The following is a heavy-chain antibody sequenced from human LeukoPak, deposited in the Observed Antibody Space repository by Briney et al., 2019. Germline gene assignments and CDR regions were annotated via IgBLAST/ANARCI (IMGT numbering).Heavy chain of an antibody. CDR3: AKDNTYYYASGSYYFYFDY. Sequence: GRSLRLSCAASGFTFSSPGMHWVRQAPGKGLEWVAIISYDGSQKYFADSVKGRFTISRDNSKNTLYLQMDSLRAEDTAVYYCAKDNTYYYASGSYYFYFDYWGQGTLVTVSS. V-gene: IGHV3-30*18. CDR2: ISYDGSQK. CDR1: GFTFSSPG. D-gene: IGHD3-10*01. J-gene: IGHJ4*02.